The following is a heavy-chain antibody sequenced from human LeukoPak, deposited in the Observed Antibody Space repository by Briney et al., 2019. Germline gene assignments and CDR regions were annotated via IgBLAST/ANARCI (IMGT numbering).Heavy chain of an antibody. CDR3: ARAIPTSLGSPVFYYGSGRHKYYFDY. CDR2: INHSGST. J-gene: IGHJ4*02. V-gene: IGHV4-34*01. CDR1: GGSFSGYY. D-gene: IGHD3-10*01. Sequence: PSETLSLTCAVYGGSFSGYYWSWIRQPPGKGLEWIGEINHSGSTNYNPSLKSRVTISVDTSKNQFSLKLSSVTAADTAVYYCARAIPTSLGSPVFYYGSGRHKYYFDYWGQGTLVTVSS.